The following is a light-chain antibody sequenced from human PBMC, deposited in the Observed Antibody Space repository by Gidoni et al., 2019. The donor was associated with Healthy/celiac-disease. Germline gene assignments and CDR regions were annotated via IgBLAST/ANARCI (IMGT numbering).Light chain of an antibody. CDR1: QSISSY. J-gene: IGKJ1*01. Sequence: DIQMTQSPSSPSASVGDRVNITCRASQSISSYLNWYQQKPGKAPKLLIYAASSLQSGVPSRFSGSGSGTDFTLTISSLQPEDFATYYCQQSYSTPRTFGQGTKVEIK. CDR3: QQSYSTPRT. CDR2: AAS. V-gene: IGKV1-39*01.